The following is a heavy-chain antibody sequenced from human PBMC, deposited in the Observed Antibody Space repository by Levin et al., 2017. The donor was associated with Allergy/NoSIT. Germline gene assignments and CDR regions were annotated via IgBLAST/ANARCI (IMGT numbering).Heavy chain of an antibody. D-gene: IGHD3-16*01. CDR2: VHYSGFR. Sequence: PSETLSLTCTVSGDSISDNVYHWAWMRQHPGKGLEWIGYVHYSGFRKYNPSLKSRLAISVDTSKNQFSLRLSSVAAPDTAVYYCARVTEVTTLGGILSYYLDSWGQGILVTVSS. CDR1: GDSISDNVYH. J-gene: IGHJ4*02. V-gene: IGHV4-31*03. CDR3: ARVTEVTTLGGILSYYLDS.